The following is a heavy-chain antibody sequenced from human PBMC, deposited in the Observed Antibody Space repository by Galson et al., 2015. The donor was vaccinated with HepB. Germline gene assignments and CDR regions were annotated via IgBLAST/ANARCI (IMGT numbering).Heavy chain of an antibody. CDR2: VNPSGGST. Sequence: SVKVSCKASGYTFTSYYMHWVRPAPGQRLEWMGIVNPSGGSTSYAQKFQGRVTMTRDTSTSTVYMELRSLRSDDTAVYYCARDSGDGDSGYFDLWGRGALVTVSS. V-gene: IGHV1-46*01. J-gene: IGHJ2*01. D-gene: IGHD4-17*01. CDR1: GYTFTSYY. CDR3: ARDSGDGDSGYFDL.